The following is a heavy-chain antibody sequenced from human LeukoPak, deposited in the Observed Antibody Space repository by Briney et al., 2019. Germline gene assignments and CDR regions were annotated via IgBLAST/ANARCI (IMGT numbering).Heavy chain of an antibody. J-gene: IGHJ5*02. Sequence: ASVKVSCKASGYTFTGYYMHWVRQAPGQGLEWMGWINPNSGATNYAQKFQGRVTMTRDTSTSTAYLEVSSLRYDDTAVYYCAIRIAAVGTGSWGQGTLVTVSS. CDR2: INPNSGAT. V-gene: IGHV1-2*02. CDR1: GYTFTGYY. CDR3: AIRIAAVGTGS. D-gene: IGHD6-13*01.